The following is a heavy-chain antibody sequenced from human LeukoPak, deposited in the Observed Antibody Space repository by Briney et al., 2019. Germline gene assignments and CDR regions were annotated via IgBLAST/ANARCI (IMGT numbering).Heavy chain of an antibody. CDR1: GGSISSGDYY. Sequence: PSATLSLTCTVSGGSISSGDYYWSWIRQPPGKGLEWIGYIYYSGSTYYNPSLKSRVTISVDTSKNQFSLKLSSVTAADTAVYYCAREGSWRPFDYWGQGTLVTVSS. V-gene: IGHV4-30-4*08. CDR2: IYYSGST. CDR3: AREGSWRPFDY. D-gene: IGHD6-13*01. J-gene: IGHJ4*02.